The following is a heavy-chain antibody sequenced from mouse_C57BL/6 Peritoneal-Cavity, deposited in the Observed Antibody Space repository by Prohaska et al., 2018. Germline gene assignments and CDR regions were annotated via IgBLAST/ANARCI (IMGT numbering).Heavy chain of an antibody. CDR2: INPDSSTI. CDR3: ARRDGSPFYYAMDY. V-gene: IGHV4-1*01. Sequence: EVKLLQSGGGLVQPGGSLKLSCAASGIDFSRYWMSWVRRAPGKGLEWIGEINPDSSTINYAPSLKDKVIIYRDNAKNTLYLQMSKVRSEDTALYYCARRDGSPFYYAMDYWGQGTSVTVSS. CDR1: GIDFSRYW. J-gene: IGHJ4*01. D-gene: IGHD1-1*01.